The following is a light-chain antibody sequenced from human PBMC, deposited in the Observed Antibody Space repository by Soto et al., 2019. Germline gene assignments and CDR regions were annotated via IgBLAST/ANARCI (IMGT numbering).Light chain of an antibody. J-gene: IGLJ3*02. V-gene: IGLV1-40*01. CDR1: SSNIGADYD. CDR3: QSYDSSLSGSV. Sequence: QSVLTQPPSVSGAPGQRVTISCTGSSSNIGADYDVHWYQQFPGTAPKLLIYANINRPSGVPDRFSGSKSGTSASLAITGLQADDEANYYCQSYDSSLSGSVFGGGTKVTVL. CDR2: ANI.